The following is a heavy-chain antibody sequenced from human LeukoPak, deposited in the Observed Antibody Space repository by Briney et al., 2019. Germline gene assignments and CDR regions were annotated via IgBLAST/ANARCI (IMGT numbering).Heavy chain of an antibody. J-gene: IGHJ4*02. V-gene: IGHV4-4*02. CDR2: VYQSGST. Sequence: SETLSLTCAVSGGSISSSNWWRWVRQPPGKGLAWIGDVYQSGSTNFNPSLKSRVSMSVDKSKNQFSLNLSSVTAADTAVYYCAQFSSHSDRLADYWGQGTLVTVSS. CDR1: GGSISSSNW. D-gene: IGHD6-6*01. CDR3: AQFSSHSDRLADY.